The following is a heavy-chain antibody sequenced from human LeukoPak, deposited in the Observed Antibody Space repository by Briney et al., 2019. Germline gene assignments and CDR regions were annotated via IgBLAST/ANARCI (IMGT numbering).Heavy chain of an antibody. CDR1: GYTLTELS. CDR3: ETTYDILTGYRDY. Sequence: GASVKVSCKVSGYTLTELSMHWVRQAPGKGLEWMGGFDPEDGETIYAQKFQGRVTMTEDTSTDTAYMELSSLRSEDTAFYNRETTYDILTGYRDYWGQGTLVTVSS. J-gene: IGHJ4*02. D-gene: IGHD3-9*01. V-gene: IGHV1-24*01. CDR2: FDPEDGET.